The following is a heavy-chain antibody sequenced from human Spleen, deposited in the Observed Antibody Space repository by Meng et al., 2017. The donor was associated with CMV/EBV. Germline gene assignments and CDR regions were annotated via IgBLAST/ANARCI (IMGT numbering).Heavy chain of an antibody. J-gene: IGHJ3*02. Sequence: GESLKISCAASRFTFSSYAMSWVRQAPGKGLEWVSIIYSGGSSTNYADSVKGRFTISRDNSKNTLYLQMNSLRAEDTAVYYCARMTTVTRDAFDIWGQGTMVTVSS. CDR2: IYSGGSST. CDR1: RFTFSSYA. CDR3: ARMTTVTRDAFDI. V-gene: IGHV3-23*03. D-gene: IGHD4-11*01.